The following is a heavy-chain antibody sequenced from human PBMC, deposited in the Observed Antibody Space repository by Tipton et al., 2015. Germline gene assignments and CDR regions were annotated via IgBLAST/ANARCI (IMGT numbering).Heavy chain of an antibody. V-gene: IGHV3-23*01. CDR2: TGGTGVSR. J-gene: IGHJ4*02. CDR1: GFRFSSYA. D-gene: IGHD3-16*01. Sequence: GSLRLSCAASGFRFSSYAMNWIRQAPGKGLEWVSGTGGTGVSRDYADSVKGRFTISRDISKNMVYLQMNSLRAEDTAVYYYAKAPTFAGLMDYWGQGTLVTVSS. CDR3: AKAPTFAGLMDY.